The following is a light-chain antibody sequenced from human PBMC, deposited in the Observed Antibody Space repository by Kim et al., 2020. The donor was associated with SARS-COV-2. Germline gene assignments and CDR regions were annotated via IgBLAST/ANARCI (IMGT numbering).Light chain of an antibody. Sequence: DIQMTQSPSTLPASVGDSVTITCRASQSINSWLAWYQEKPGKAPKLLIYKASSLESGVPSRFSGSGSGTEFTLTISSLQPDDFATYYCQQYKNYSPFFGQGTKVDIK. CDR2: KAS. J-gene: IGKJ1*01. CDR1: QSINSW. CDR3: QQYKNYSPF. V-gene: IGKV1-5*03.